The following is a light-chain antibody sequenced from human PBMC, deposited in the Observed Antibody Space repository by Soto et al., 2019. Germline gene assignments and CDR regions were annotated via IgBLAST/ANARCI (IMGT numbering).Light chain of an antibody. V-gene: IGLV2-23*03. Sequence: QSVLTQPASVSGSPGQSITISCTGTSSDVGSYNLVSWYQQHPGKAPKLMIYEGSKRPSGVSNRFSGSKSGNTASLTISGLQAEDEADYYCCSYAGSSTFDDVFGTGTKVTVL. CDR1: SSDVGSYNL. CDR2: EGS. J-gene: IGLJ1*01. CDR3: CSYAGSSTFDDV.